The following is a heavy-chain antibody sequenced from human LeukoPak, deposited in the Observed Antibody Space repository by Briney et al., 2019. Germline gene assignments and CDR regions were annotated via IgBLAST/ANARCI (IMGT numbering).Heavy chain of an antibody. V-gene: IGHV3-30-3*01. Sequence: GGSLRLSCAASGFTFSSYAMHWVRQAPGKGLEWVAHLSFDGSRTYYADSVKGRVTISRDNSKNTLYLQMNSLRADDTAVYYCARDREWLIRGGYYYYYGMDVWGQGTTVTVSS. CDR3: ARDREWLIRGGYYYYYGMDV. CDR1: GFTFSSYA. CDR2: LSFDGSRT. D-gene: IGHD6-19*01. J-gene: IGHJ6*02.